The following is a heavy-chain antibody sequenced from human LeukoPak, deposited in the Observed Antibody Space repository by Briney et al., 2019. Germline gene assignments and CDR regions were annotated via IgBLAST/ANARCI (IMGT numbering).Heavy chain of an antibody. V-gene: IGHV3-30*04. Sequence: PGRSLRLSCAASGVTFSPYTMHWFRQAPGKGLEWVAVISNDGGYINYTDSVRGRFTISRDNAKNSLYLQMNSLRAEDTALYYCAKDRDYSSSGASVDYWGQGTLVTVSS. CDR2: ISNDGGYI. CDR1: GVTFSPYT. D-gene: IGHD6-6*01. J-gene: IGHJ4*02. CDR3: AKDRDYSSSGASVDY.